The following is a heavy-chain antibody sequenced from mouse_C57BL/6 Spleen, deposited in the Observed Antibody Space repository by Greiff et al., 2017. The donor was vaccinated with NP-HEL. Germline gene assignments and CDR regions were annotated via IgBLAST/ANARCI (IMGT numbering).Heavy chain of an antibody. CDR2: INPNNGGT. CDR1: GYTFTDYY. Sequence: VQLQQSGPELVKPGASVKISCKASGYTFTDYYMNWVKQSHGKSLEWIGDINPNNGGTSYNQKFKGKATLTVDKSSSTAYMELRSLTSEDSAVYYCAREAYDGFRYWGQGTLVTVSA. D-gene: IGHD2-3*01. V-gene: IGHV1-26*01. J-gene: IGHJ3*01. CDR3: AREAYDGFRY.